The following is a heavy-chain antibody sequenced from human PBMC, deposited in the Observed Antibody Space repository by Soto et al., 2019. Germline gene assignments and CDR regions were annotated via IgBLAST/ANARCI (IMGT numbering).Heavy chain of an antibody. CDR2: ISGNSGKT. V-gene: IGHV3-23*01. CDR3: ALPSCGGDCYSPFDY. CDR1: GVGLSTYA. J-gene: IGHJ4*02. D-gene: IGHD2-21*02. Sequence: EVQLLESGGGFVQPGGSLRLSCTASGVGLSTYAISWVRQAPGKGLEWVSVISGNSGKTDYADSVKGRFSSSRDKSENTVYRQMNRLRAEDTAVYYCALPSCGGDCYSPFDYWGQGTLVTVSS.